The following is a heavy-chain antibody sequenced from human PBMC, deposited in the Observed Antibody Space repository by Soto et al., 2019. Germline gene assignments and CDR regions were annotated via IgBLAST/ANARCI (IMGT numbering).Heavy chain of an antibody. CDR2: LSGGGDRT. Sequence: HPGGSLRLSCAASGFTFSSYVMSWVRQAPGKGLEWVSALSGGGDRTFYADSVKGRFTISRDNSKNTLYLQMNSVRAEDSAVYYCAKDHDSSGYPTFDYWGQGALVTVSS. J-gene: IGHJ4*02. CDR1: GFTFSSYV. V-gene: IGHV3-23*01. CDR3: AKDHDSSGYPTFDY. D-gene: IGHD3-22*01.